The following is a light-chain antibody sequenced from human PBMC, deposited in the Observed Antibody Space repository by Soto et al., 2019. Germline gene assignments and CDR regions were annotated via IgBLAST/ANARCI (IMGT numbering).Light chain of an antibody. V-gene: IGKV3-20*01. Sequence: EIVLTQSPGFLSLSPGERATLSCRASQSVASSFFAWYQQKPGQAPRLLIYCASKRATGIPDRFSGSGSGKDFTLNISRLEPEDFAVYYCQQYVSSVTFGQGTKVEIK. CDR1: QSVASSF. J-gene: IGKJ1*01. CDR3: QQYVSSVT. CDR2: CAS.